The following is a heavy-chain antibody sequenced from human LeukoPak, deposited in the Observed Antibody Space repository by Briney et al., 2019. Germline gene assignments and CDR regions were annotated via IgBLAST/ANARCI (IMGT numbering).Heavy chain of an antibody. CDR3: AREREMATIKKGDLDY. Sequence: SVKVSCKASGGTFSSYAISWVRQAPGQGLGWMGGIIPIFGTANYAQKFQGRVTITADESTSTAYMELSSLRSEDTAVYYCAREREMATIKKGDLDYWGQGTLVTVSS. CDR2: IIPIFGTA. CDR1: GGTFSSYA. D-gene: IGHD5-24*01. J-gene: IGHJ4*02. V-gene: IGHV1-69*13.